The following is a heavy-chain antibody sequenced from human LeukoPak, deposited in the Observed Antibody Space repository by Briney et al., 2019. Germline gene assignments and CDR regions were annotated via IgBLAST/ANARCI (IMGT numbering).Heavy chain of an antibody. Sequence: GGSLRLSCAASGFTFSSYEMSWVRQAPGKGLEWVSYISSSGSTIYYADSVKGRFTISRDNAKNSLYLQMNSLRAEDTAVYYCARDFAYSSSYKFDYWGQGTLVTVPS. V-gene: IGHV3-48*03. CDR1: GFTFSSYE. CDR3: ARDFAYSSSYKFDY. D-gene: IGHD6-13*01. J-gene: IGHJ4*02. CDR2: ISSSGSTI.